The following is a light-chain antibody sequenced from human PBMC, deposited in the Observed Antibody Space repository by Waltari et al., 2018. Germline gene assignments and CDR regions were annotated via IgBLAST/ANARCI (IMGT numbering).Light chain of an antibody. J-gene: IGLJ2*01. V-gene: IGLV2-8*01. Sequence: QSALTQPPSASGSPGQSVTISCTRTSSDLGGYNYAPWYQQRPGKAPKLLIYEVTKRPSGVPDRFSGSKSANTASLTVSGLQAEDEADYYCSSYAGSNYVAFGGGTKLTVL. CDR3: SSYAGSNYVA. CDR2: EVT. CDR1: SSDLGGYNY.